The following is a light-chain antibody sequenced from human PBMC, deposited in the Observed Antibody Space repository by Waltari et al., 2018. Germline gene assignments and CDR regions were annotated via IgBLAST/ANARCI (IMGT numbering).Light chain of an antibody. V-gene: IGKV3-15*01. CDR2: GAS. Sequence: EIVMTQSPATLSVSSGERATLSCRASQSVDSNLAWYQQKPGQPPRLLLYGASTRATGVPARFSGSGSGTEFTLTISSLQSADFAVYYCQQYYNWPYTFGQRTKLEIK. J-gene: IGKJ2*01. CDR3: QQYYNWPYT. CDR1: QSVDSN.